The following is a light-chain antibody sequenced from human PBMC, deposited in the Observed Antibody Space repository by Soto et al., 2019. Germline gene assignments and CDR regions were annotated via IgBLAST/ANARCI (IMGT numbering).Light chain of an antibody. CDR1: QSVSSSY. CDR2: GTS. Sequence: EIVLTQSPGTLSLSPGERATLSCRASQSVSSSYLAWYQQKPGQAPRLLIFGTSSRATGIPGRFSGSRSGTDFTLTISRLEPEDFAVYYCQKYGRSPYTFGQGTKLEIK. J-gene: IGKJ2*01. CDR3: QKYGRSPYT. V-gene: IGKV3-20*01.